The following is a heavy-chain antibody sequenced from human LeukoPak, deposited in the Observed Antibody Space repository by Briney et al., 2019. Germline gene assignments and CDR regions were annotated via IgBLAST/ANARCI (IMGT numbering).Heavy chain of an antibody. CDR2: IYNGGHT. D-gene: IGHD4-11*01. CDR3: GRARLQSQYGMDV. J-gene: IGHJ6*02. Sequence: GGSLRLSCAASGFAVSYNYMSWVRQAPGKGLEWISVIYNGGHTYYADSVKGRFTVSTDNSRNTLYLHLSSLRAEDTAVYYCGRARLQSQYGMDVWGQGTTAIVSS. CDR1: GFAVSYNY. V-gene: IGHV3-53*01.